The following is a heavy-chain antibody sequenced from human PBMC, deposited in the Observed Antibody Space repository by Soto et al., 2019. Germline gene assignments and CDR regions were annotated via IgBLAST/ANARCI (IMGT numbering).Heavy chain of an antibody. D-gene: IGHD3-16*01. CDR2: IYTSGSS. V-gene: IGHV4-4*07. Sequence: PSETLSLTXTVSGDSIRNYFWSWIRQPAGKGLEWIGRIYTSGSSNYNPSLKSRLTMSVDTSKNQVSLNLRSVTAADTAVYYCARDPGTSMIENYYNGMDVWGRGTTVTVSS. CDR1: GDSIRNYF. CDR3: ARDPGTSMIENYYNGMDV. J-gene: IGHJ6*02.